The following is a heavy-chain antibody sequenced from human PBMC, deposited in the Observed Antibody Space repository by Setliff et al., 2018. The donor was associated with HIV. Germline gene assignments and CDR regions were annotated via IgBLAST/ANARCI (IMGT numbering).Heavy chain of an antibody. CDR3: ARSEAAMVESFDY. D-gene: IGHD5-18*01. Sequence: GESLKISCQGSGYSFTSYWIGWVRQMPGKGLEWMGIIYPGDSDTRYSPSFQGQVTISADKSISTAYLQWSSLKASDTAMYYCARSEAAMVESFDYWGQGTLVTVSS. CDR2: IYPGDSDT. CDR1: GYSFTSYW. V-gene: IGHV5-51*01. J-gene: IGHJ4*02.